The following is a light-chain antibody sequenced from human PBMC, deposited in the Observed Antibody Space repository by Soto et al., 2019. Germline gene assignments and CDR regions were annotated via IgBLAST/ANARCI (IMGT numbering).Light chain of an antibody. CDR2: AAS. V-gene: IGKV1-39*01. CDR3: QQSYSTLFT. J-gene: IGKJ3*01. CDR1: QTIIRY. Sequence: DIPMTQSPSSLSASVGDRVTITCRASQTIIRYLNWYQQKPGRAPNLLIYAASSLQSGVPSRFSGSVSVTEFTLTISSLQPEDFATYYCQQSYSTLFTFGPGTKVEIK.